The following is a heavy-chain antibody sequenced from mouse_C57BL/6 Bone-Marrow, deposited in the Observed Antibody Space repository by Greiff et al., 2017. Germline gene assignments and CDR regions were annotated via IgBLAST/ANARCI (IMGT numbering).Heavy chain of an antibody. J-gene: IGHJ4*01. V-gene: IGHV1-18*01. Sequence: EVQLQQSGPELVKPGASVKIPCKASGYTFTDYNMDWVKQSHGKSLEWIGDINPNTGGTIYNQKFKGKATLTVDKSSSTAYMELRSLTSEDTAVYYCARIYYDPYYYAMDYWGQGTSVTVSS. D-gene: IGHD2-4*01. CDR1: GYTFTDYN. CDR3: ARIYYDPYYYAMDY. CDR2: INPNTGGT.